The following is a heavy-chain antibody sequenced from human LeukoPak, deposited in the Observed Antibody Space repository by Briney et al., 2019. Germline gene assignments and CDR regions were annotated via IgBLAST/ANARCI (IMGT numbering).Heavy chain of an antibody. V-gene: IGHV3-30*04. CDR1: GFTFSHHS. CDR3: AREMTTKGQFDS. CDR2: ISYDGRVT. J-gene: IGHJ4*01. D-gene: IGHD1-1*01. Sequence: GGSLRLSCAASGFTFSHHSMNWIRQAPGKGLEWVAVISYDGRVTYYADSVRGRFTISRDNSKNIQYLRMNNMTPGDTAVYFCAREMTTKGQFDSWGRGTLVTVSS.